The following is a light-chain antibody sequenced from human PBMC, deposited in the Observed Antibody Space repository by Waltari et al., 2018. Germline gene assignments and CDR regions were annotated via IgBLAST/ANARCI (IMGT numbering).Light chain of an antibody. CDR2: APK. J-gene: IGLJ1*01. V-gene: IGLV1-40*01. CDR3: QTYDSTLSAPYV. Sequence: QSLLTQPPSVSGAPGQRVTISCTGSSSNIGGGYDVHWYQQLPGAAPKLLISAPKNRPSGVPYRFSGSKSGTSASLVITGLQTEDEADYYGQTYDSTLSAPYVFGTGTKVSIL. CDR1: SSNIGGGYD.